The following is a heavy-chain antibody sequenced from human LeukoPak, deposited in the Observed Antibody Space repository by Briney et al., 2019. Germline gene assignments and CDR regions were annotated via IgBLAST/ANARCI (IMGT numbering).Heavy chain of an antibody. V-gene: IGHV1-2*02. Sequence: GASVKVSCKASGYTFTGFYMHWVRQAPGQGLEWMGWINPNSGGTNYAQKFQGRVTMTRDTSISTAYMELSRLRSDDTAVYYCARDMVGAMAFDIWGQGTMVTVSS. CDR1: GYTFTGFY. J-gene: IGHJ3*02. CDR3: ARDMVGAMAFDI. D-gene: IGHD1-26*01. CDR2: INPNSGGT.